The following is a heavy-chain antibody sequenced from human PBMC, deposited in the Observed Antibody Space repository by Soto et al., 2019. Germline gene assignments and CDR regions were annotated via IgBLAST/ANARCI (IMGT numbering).Heavy chain of an antibody. V-gene: IGHV3-33*01. D-gene: IGHD6-19*01. CDR3: ARDRRGSGWYDYFDY. J-gene: IGHJ4*02. Sequence: QVQLVESGGGVVQPGRSLRLSCAASGFTFCSYGMHWVRQAPGKGLEWVAVIWYDGSNENYADSVKGRFTISRDNSKNTLYLQMNSLRAEDTALYYCARDRRGSGWYDYFDYWGQGTLVTVSS. CDR1: GFTFCSYG. CDR2: IWYDGSNE.